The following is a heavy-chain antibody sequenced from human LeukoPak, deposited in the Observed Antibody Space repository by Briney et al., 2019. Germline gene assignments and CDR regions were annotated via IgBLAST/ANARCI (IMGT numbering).Heavy chain of an antibody. J-gene: IGHJ4*02. CDR2: ISAYNGNT. CDR3: ARHTLTGYYNVDY. Sequence: ASVKVSCKASGYTFTSYGISWVRQAPGQGLEWMGWISAYNGNTNYAQKLQGRVTMTTDTSTSTAYTELRSLRSDDTAVYYCARHTLTGYYNVDYWGQGTLVTVSS. D-gene: IGHD3-9*01. CDR1: GYTFTSYG. V-gene: IGHV1-18*01.